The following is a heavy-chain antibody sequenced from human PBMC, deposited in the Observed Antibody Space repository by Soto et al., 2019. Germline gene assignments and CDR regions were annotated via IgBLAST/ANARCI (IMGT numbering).Heavy chain of an antibody. D-gene: IGHD6-19*01. Sequence: QVQLVQSGAEVRKPGASVKVSCEASGYTFTGYYMHWVRQAPGQGLEWMGWINPNSGGTNYAQKFQGGVTMTRDTSISTASMELSRLRSGDTAVYYCARGIAVAGADWFDPWGQGTLVTVSS. V-gene: IGHV1-2*02. CDR1: GYTFTGYY. CDR3: ARGIAVAGADWFDP. J-gene: IGHJ5*02. CDR2: INPNSGGT.